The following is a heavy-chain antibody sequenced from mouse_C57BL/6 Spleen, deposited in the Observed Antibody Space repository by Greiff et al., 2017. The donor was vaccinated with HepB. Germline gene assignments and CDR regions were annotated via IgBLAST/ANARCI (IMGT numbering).Heavy chain of an antibody. Sequence: QVQLQQPGAELVKPGASVKLSCKASGYTFTSYWMQWVKQRPGQGLEWIGEIDPSDSYTNYNQKFKGKATLTVDTSSSTAYMQLSSLTSEDSAVYYCARGGTGAMDYWGQGTSVTVSS. CDR3: ARGGTGAMDY. CDR2: IDPSDSYT. V-gene: IGHV1-50*01. J-gene: IGHJ4*01. D-gene: IGHD4-1*01. CDR1: GYTFTSYW.